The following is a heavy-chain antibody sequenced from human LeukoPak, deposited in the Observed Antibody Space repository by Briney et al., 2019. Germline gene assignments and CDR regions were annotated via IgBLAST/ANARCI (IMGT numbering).Heavy chain of an antibody. J-gene: IGHJ5*02. CDR2: IYYSGST. CDR1: GASISSDDW. Sequence: PSGTLSLTCAVSGASISSDDWWNWVRQPPGKGLEWIGYIYYSGSTYYNPSLKSRVTISVDTSKNLFSLKLSSVTAADTAVYYCASAPSLYGSGSFYNEKGFDPWGQGTPVTVSS. CDR3: ASAPSLYGSGSFYNEKGFDP. V-gene: IGHV4-4*02. D-gene: IGHD3-10*01.